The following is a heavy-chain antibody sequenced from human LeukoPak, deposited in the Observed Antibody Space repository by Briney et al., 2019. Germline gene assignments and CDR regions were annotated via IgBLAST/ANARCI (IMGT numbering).Heavy chain of an antibody. D-gene: IGHD2-2*01. V-gene: IGHV3-30-3*01. CDR3: ARAQLPPGHFDY. J-gene: IGHJ4*02. CDR1: GFTFSSYA. CDR2: ISYDGSNK. Sequence: GGSLRLSCAASGFTFSSYAMHWVRQAPGKGLEWVAVISYDGSNKYYADSVKGRFTISRDNSKNTLYLQMNSLRAEDTAVYYCARAQLPPGHFDYWGQGTLVTVSS.